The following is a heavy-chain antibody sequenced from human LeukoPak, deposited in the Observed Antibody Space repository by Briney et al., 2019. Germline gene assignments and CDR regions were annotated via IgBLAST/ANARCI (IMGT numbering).Heavy chain of an antibody. Sequence: ASVKVSCKASGYTFTSYDINWVRQATGQGLEWMGWMNPNSGNTGYAQKFQGRVTVTRNTSISTAYMELSSLRSEDTAVYYCARDMVRGVRWRYYYYYGMDVWGQGTTVTVSS. CDR3: ARDMVRGVRWRYYYYYGMDV. J-gene: IGHJ6*02. D-gene: IGHD3-10*01. V-gene: IGHV1-8*01. CDR2: MNPNSGNT. CDR1: GYTFTSYD.